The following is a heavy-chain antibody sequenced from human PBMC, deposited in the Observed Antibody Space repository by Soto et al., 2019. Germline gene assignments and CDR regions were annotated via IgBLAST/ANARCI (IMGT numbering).Heavy chain of an antibody. V-gene: IGHV4-30-2*01. Sequence: SETLSLTCAVSGGSISSGGYSWSWIRQPPGKGLEWIGYMYHSGSTYYNPSLKSRVTISIDRSKNQFSLKLSSVTAADTAVYYCARGTFAPPTSNAFDIWGQGTMVTVSS. CDR3: ARGTFAPPTSNAFDI. CDR1: GGSISSGGYS. J-gene: IGHJ3*02. CDR2: MYHSGST.